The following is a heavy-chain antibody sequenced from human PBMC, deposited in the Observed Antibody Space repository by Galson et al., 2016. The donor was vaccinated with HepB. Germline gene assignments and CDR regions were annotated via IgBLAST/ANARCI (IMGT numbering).Heavy chain of an antibody. CDR2: ISTDGSSA. Sequence: SLRLSCAASGFSLSRYWMHWVRQAPGKGLVWVSRISTDGSSATYADSVKGRFTISRGNAKNTLYLEMNSLRAEDTAVYYCARAPPLPATVGGYDYWGQGTLVTVSS. D-gene: IGHD3-16*01. V-gene: IGHV3-74*01. CDR3: ARAPPLPATVGGYDY. J-gene: IGHJ4*02. CDR1: GFSLSRYW.